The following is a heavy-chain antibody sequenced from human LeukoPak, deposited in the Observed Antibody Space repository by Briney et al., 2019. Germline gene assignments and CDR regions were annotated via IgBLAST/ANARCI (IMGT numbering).Heavy chain of an antibody. D-gene: IGHD1-26*01. CDR1: GGPISSSSYY. Sequence: PSETLSLTCTVSGGPISSSSYYWGWIRQPPGKGLEWIGSIYYSGSTYYNPSLKSRVTISVDMSKNQFSLKLSSVTAADTAVYYCARHKWELRTDWFDPWGQGTLVTVSS. CDR3: ARHKWELRTDWFDP. CDR2: IYYSGST. J-gene: IGHJ5*02. V-gene: IGHV4-39*01.